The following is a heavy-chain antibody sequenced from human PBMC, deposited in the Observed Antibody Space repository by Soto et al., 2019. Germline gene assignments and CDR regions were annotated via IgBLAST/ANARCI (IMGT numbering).Heavy chain of an antibody. CDR2: TYYRSKWYN. J-gene: IGHJ5*01. CDR3: ARLQGTSWFDY. D-gene: IGHD2-2*01. CDR1: GDSVSSNSAT. Sequence: SQTLSLTCAISGDSVSSNSATWSWIRQSPSRGLEWLGRTYYRSKWYNDYEVSVKSRITINPDTSKNQFSLQLNSVTPEDTAVYFCARLQGTSWFDYWGQGTPVTVSS. V-gene: IGHV6-1*01.